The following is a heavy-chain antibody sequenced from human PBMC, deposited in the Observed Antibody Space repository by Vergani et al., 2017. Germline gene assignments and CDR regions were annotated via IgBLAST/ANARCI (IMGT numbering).Heavy chain of an antibody. CDR3: ARSAGSIAAAGIYYYGMDV. D-gene: IGHD6-13*01. V-gene: IGHV1-46*01. CDR1: GYTFTSYY. Sequence: VQLVQSGAEVKKPGASVKVSCKASGYTFTSYYMHWVRQAPGQGLEWMGIINPSGGSTSYAQKFQGRVTMTRDKSTSTVYMELSSLRSEDTAVSYCARSAGSIAAAGIYYYGMDVWGQGTTVTVSS. J-gene: IGHJ6*02. CDR2: INPSGGST.